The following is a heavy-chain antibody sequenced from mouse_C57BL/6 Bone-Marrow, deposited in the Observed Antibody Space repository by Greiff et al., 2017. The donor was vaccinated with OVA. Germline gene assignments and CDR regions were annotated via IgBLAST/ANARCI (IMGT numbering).Heavy chain of an antibody. CDR2: INYDGSST. V-gene: IGHV5-16*01. CDR3: ARDRGGFAY. D-gene: IGHD3-1*01. Sequence: EVKEVESEGGLVQPGSSMKLSCTASGFTFSDYYMAWVRQVPEKGLEWVANINYDGSSTYYLDSLKSRFIISRDNAKNILYLQMSSLKSEDTATYYCARDRGGFAYWGQGTLVTVSA. CDR1: GFTFSDYY. J-gene: IGHJ3*01.